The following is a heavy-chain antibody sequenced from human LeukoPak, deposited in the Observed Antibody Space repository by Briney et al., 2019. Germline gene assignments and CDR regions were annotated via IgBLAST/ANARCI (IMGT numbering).Heavy chain of an antibody. V-gene: IGHV1-24*01. CDR3: ATDYRCSSGCIDY. CDR2: FDPEDGET. J-gene: IGHJ4*02. CDR1: GYTLTELS. Sequence: ASVKVSCKVSGYTLTELSMHWVRQTPGKGLEWMGGFDPEDGETIYAQEFQGRVTMTEDTSTDTAYMELSSLRSEDTAVYYCATDYRCSSGCIDYWGQGTLVTVSS. D-gene: IGHD6-19*01.